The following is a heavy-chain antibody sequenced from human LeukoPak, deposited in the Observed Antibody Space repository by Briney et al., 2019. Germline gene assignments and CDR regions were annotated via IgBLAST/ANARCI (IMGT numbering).Heavy chain of an antibody. CDR1: GFTFSSYG. Sequence: PGGSLRLSCAASGFTFSSYGMHWVRQAPGKGLEWVAVISYDGSNKYYADSVKGRFTISRDNSKNTLYLQMNSLRAEDTAVYYCAKHDYWGQGTLVTVSS. CDR3: AKHDY. V-gene: IGHV3-30*18. CDR2: ISYDGSNK. J-gene: IGHJ4*02.